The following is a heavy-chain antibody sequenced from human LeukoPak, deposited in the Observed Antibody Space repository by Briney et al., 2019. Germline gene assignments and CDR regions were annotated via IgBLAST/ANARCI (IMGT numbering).Heavy chain of an antibody. D-gene: IGHD6-19*01. J-gene: IGHJ4*02. V-gene: IGHV3-30*02. Sequence: GGSLRLSCAAAGFTFSSYGMHLVRQAPGQGREWVAFIRYDGSNKYYADSVKGRFTISRDNSKNTLYLQMNSLRAEDTAVYYCAKDTGWYGGLDYWGQGTLVTVSS. CDR2: IRYDGSNK. CDR1: GFTFSSYG. CDR3: AKDTGWYGGLDY.